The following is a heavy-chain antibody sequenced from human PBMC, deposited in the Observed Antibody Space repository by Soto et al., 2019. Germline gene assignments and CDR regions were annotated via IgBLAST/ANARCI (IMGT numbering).Heavy chain of an antibody. J-gene: IGHJ6*02. Sequence: QVQLVQSGAEVKKPGASVKVSWKASGYTFTVYYMHWVRQAPGQGLEWMGWINPNSGGTNYAQKFQGRVTMTRDTSISTAYMELSGLRSDDTAVYYCARVRIAVAGDDRAPGMDVWGQGTTVTVSS. CDR3: ARVRIAVAGDDRAPGMDV. CDR1: GYTFTVYY. D-gene: IGHD6-19*01. CDR2: INPNSGGT. V-gene: IGHV1-2*02.